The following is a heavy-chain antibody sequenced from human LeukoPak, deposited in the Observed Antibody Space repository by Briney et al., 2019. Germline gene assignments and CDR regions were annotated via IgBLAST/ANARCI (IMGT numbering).Heavy chain of an antibody. D-gene: IGHD6-13*01. J-gene: IGHJ4*02. CDR2: IYHSGST. CDR3: ARALIAAADTLDY. Sequence: PSETLSLTCAVSGYSISSGYYWGWIRQPPGKGLEWIGSIYHSGSTYYNPSLKSRVTISVDTSKNQFSLKLSSVTAADTAVYYCARALIAAADTLDYWGQGTLVTGSS. CDR1: GYSISSGYY. V-gene: IGHV4-38-2*01.